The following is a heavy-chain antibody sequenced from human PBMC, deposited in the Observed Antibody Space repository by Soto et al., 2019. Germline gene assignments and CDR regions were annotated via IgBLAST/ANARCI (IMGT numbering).Heavy chain of an antibody. V-gene: IGHV3-23*01. D-gene: IGHD2-2*01. CDR1: GFTFSSYA. J-gene: IGHJ6*03. CDR2: ISGSGGST. Sequence: GGSLRLSCAASGFTFSSYAMSWVRQAPGKGLEWLSAISGSGGSTHYADSVKGRFTISRDNSKNTLYLQMNSLRAEDTAVYYCANPAGSTSWYYYYYYMDVWGKGTTVTVSS. CDR3: ANPAGSTSWYYYYYYMDV.